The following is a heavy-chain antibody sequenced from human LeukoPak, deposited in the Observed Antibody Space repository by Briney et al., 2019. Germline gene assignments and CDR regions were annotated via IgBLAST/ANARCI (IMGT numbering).Heavy chain of an antibody. Sequence: SETPSLTCTVSGGFISSYYWSWIRQPPGKGLECIGYIYYSGSTNYNPSLKSRVTMSVDTSKNQFSLKLSSVTAADTAVYYCARDPMTTVTPGWFDPWGQGTLVTVSS. J-gene: IGHJ5*02. D-gene: IGHD4-17*01. CDR3: ARDPMTTVTPGWFDP. CDR2: IYYSGST. V-gene: IGHV4-59*12. CDR1: GGFISSYY.